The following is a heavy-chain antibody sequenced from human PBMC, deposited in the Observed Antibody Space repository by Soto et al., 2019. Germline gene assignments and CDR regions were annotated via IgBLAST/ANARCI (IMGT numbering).Heavy chain of an antibody. J-gene: IGHJ6*03. CDR2: IYYSGST. Sequence: QLQLQESGPGLVKPSETLSLTCTVSGGSISSSSYYWGWIRQPPGKGLEWIGSIYYSGSTYYNPSLKSRVTISVDTSKNQFSLKLSSVTAADTAVYYCAEDVVVPAAIYYYYMDVWGKGTTVTVSS. V-gene: IGHV4-39*01. D-gene: IGHD2-2*01. CDR3: AEDVVVPAAIYYYYMDV. CDR1: GGSISSSSYY.